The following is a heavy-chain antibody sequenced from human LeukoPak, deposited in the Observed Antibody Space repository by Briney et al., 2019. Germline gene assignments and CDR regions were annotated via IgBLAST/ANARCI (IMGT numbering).Heavy chain of an antibody. J-gene: IGHJ4*02. Sequence: SGTLSLTCAVSGGSISSSNWWSWVRQPPGKGLEWIGEIYHSGSTNYNPSLKSRVTISVDTSKNQFSLKLSSVTAADTAVYYCARGTYYYDSSGYRIFDYWGQGTLVTVSS. CDR2: IYHSGST. CDR3: ARGTYYYDSSGYRIFDY. V-gene: IGHV4-4*02. CDR1: GGSISSSNW. D-gene: IGHD3-22*01.